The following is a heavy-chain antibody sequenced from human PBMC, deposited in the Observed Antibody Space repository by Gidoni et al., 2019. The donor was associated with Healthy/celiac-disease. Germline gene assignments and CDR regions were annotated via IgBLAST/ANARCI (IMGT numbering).Heavy chain of an antibody. J-gene: IGHJ4*02. Sequence: EVQLVESGGGLVKPGGSLRLSCAASGFTFSRYSMNWVRQAPGKGLEWVSSISSSSSYIYYADSVKGRFTISRDNAKNSLYLQMNSLRAEDTAVYYCARDRAVAAAGTESDYWGQGTLVTVSS. V-gene: IGHV3-21*01. D-gene: IGHD6-13*01. CDR3: ARDRAVAAAGTESDY. CDR2: ISSSSSYI. CDR1: GFTFSRYS.